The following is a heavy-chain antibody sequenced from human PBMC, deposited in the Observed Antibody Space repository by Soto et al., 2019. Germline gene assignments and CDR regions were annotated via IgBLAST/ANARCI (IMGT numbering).Heavy chain of an antibody. CDR1: GGSISSGDYY. Sequence: QVQLQESGPGLVKPSQTLSLTCTVSGGSISSGDYYWSWIRQPPGKGLEWIGYIYYSGSTYYNPSPETRVTISVDTSKNQFSLKLSSVTAADTAVYYCARAGVPAATEYGMDVWGQGTTVTVSS. J-gene: IGHJ6*02. CDR2: IYYSGST. CDR3: ARAGVPAATEYGMDV. V-gene: IGHV4-30-4*01. D-gene: IGHD2-2*01.